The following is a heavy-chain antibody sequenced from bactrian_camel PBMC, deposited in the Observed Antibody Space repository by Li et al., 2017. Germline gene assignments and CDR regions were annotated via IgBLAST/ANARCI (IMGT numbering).Heavy chain of an antibody. CDR3: AADRDHVGMTASQAFGVMTSFAVFAY. Sequence: HVQLVESGGGSVQAGGSLTLSCTASGPRNRRYCMGWFRQAPGKERERVGTIGRDSITTQYADFLNGRFAISKDNAKNIFYLQMNSLKPEDTAKYYCAADRDHVGMTASQAFGVMTSFAVFAYWGQGTQVTVS. J-gene: IGHJ6*01. CDR2: IGRDSITT. D-gene: IGHD3*01. CDR1: GPRNRRYC. V-gene: IGHV3-2*01.